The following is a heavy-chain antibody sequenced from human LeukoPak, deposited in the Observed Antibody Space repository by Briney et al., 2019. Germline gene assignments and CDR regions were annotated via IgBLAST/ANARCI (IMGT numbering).Heavy chain of an antibody. CDR1: TFTFSSYA. CDR3: ARAITNYGYIFDY. Sequence: GGTLRLYCAASTFTFSSYARSRVRQAPGKGLEGGSAISGSGASTYYADSVKGRFSFYTANAKNSLYLQMNSLRAEHTAVYYCARAITNYGYIFDYWGQGTLVTVSS. D-gene: IGHD5-18*01. CDR2: ISGSGAST. V-gene: IGHV3-23*01. J-gene: IGHJ4*02.